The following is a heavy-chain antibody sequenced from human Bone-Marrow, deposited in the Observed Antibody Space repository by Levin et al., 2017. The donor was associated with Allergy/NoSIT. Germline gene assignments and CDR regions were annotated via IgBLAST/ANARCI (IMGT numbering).Heavy chain of an antibody. CDR2: IRSRRFGGTT. Sequence: PGGSLRLSCTASGFTFGDYAMGWVRQAPGKGLEWVSFIRSRRFGGTTEDAASVKGRFTFSRDDSYSIVYLQMNSLKTEDTAVYYCCRVSNHYFSGSYYPDSWGQGTPVTVSS. J-gene: IGHJ4*02. D-gene: IGHD3-10*01. CDR3: CRVSNHYFSGSYYPDS. CDR1: GFTFGDYA. V-gene: IGHV3-49*04.